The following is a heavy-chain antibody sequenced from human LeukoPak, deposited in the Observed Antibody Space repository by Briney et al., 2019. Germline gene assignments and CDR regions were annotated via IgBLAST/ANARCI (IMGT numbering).Heavy chain of an antibody. CDR2: IYYSGST. Sequence: SETLSLTCTVSGGSISSHYWSWIRQPPGKGLEWIGYIYYSGSTNYNPSLKSRVTISVDTSKNQFSLKLSSVTAADTAVYYCARSSGYYYGHVDYWGQGTLVTVSS. CDR1: GGSISSHY. D-gene: IGHD3-22*01. CDR3: ARSSGYYYGHVDY. J-gene: IGHJ4*02. V-gene: IGHV4-59*11.